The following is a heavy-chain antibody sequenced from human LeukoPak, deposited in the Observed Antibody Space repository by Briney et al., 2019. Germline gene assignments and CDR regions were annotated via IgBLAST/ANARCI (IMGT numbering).Heavy chain of an antibody. J-gene: IGHJ4*02. CDR3: ARAPQDSSSPLDY. CDR2: MNPNSGNT. D-gene: IGHD6-6*01. V-gene: IGHV1-8*03. CDR1: GYTFTSYD. Sequence: ASVKVSCKASGYTFTSYDINWVRQATGQGLEWMGWMNPNSGNTGYAQKFQGRVTITRNTSISTAYMELRSLRSEDTAVYYCARAPQDSSSPLDYWGQGTLVTVSS.